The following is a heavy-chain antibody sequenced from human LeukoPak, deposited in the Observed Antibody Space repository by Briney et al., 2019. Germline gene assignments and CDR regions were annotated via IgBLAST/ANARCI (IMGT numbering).Heavy chain of an antibody. V-gene: IGHV1-24*01. CDR1: GYTLTELS. CDR3: ATFAGRFRLHSFGY. Sequence: ASVKVSCKVSGYTLTELSMHWVRQAPGKGLEWMGGFDPEDGETIYAQKFQGRVTMTEDTSTDTAYMELSSLRSEDTAVYYCATFAGRFRLHSFGYWGQGTLVTVSS. D-gene: IGHD3-16*01. CDR2: FDPEDGET. J-gene: IGHJ4*02.